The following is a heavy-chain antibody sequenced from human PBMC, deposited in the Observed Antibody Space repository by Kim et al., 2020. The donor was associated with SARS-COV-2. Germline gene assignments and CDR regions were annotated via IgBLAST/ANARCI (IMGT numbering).Heavy chain of an antibody. V-gene: IGHV4-34*01. J-gene: IGHJ6*03. D-gene: IGHD4-4*01. CDR3: ARGYSNSPYYYDYMDV. Sequence: SETLSLTCAVYGGSFSGYYWSWIRQPPGKGLEWIGEINHSGSTNYNPSLKSRVTISVDTSKNQFSLKLSSVTAADTAVYYCARGYSNSPYYYDYMDVWG. CDR1: GGSFSGYY. CDR2: INHSGST.